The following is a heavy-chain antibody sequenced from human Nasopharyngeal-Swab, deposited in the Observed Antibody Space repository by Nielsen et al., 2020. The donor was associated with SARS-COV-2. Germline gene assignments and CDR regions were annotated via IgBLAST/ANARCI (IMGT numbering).Heavy chain of an antibody. CDR2: IYYSGST. CDR1: GGSISSYY. Sequence: SETLSLTCTVSGGSISSYYWSWIRQPPGKGLEWIGYIYYSGSTNYNLSLKSRVTISVDTSKNQFSLRLSSVTAADTAVYYCAGGEGVLKHTSYYGSGSYYLYYYGMDVWGQGTTVTVSS. CDR3: AGGEGVLKHTSYYGSGSYYLYYYGMDV. D-gene: IGHD3-10*01. J-gene: IGHJ6*02. V-gene: IGHV4-59*12.